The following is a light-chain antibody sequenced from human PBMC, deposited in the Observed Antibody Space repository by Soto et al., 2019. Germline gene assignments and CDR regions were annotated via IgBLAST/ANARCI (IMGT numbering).Light chain of an antibody. CDR2: GAS. CDR1: QRVSSH. Sequence: ETVMTQSPVTLSVSPGDTATLSCRASQRVSSHLAWYQQRPGQAPRLLIYGASNRATGIPDRFSGSGSGTDFTLTISRLEPEDFAVYYCQQYGGSGTFGQGTKVDIK. V-gene: IGKV3-20*01. CDR3: QQYGGSGT. J-gene: IGKJ1*01.